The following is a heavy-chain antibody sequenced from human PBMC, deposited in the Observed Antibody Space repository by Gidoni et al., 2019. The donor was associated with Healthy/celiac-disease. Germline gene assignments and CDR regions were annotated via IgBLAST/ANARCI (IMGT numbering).Heavy chain of an antibody. Sequence: QVQLQQWGAGLLKPSETLSLTCAVYGGSFSGYYWSWIRQPPGKGLEWIGEINHSGSTNYNPSLKSRVTISVDTSKNQFSLKLSSVTAADTAVYYCARAKRGGYCSSTSCLRSYWFDPWGQGTLVTVSS. V-gene: IGHV4-34*01. CDR2: INHSGST. J-gene: IGHJ5*02. D-gene: IGHD2-2*01. CDR3: ARAKRGGYCSSTSCLRSYWFDP. CDR1: GGSFSGYY.